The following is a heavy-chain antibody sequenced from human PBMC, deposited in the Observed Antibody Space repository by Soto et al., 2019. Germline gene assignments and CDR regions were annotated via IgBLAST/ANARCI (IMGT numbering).Heavy chain of an antibody. Sequence: KPSETLSLTCTVSGGSMSSNYWTWIRQSPGKGLEWIGYIYYTGSTKYNPSLKSRVTISLDTSKNRFSLRLTSVTSADTAVYYCARGGSYGDFFDYWGQGAQVTVSS. CDR2: IYYTGST. CDR1: GGSMSSNY. V-gene: IGHV4-59*01. CDR3: ARGGSYGDFFDY. D-gene: IGHD4-17*01. J-gene: IGHJ4*02.